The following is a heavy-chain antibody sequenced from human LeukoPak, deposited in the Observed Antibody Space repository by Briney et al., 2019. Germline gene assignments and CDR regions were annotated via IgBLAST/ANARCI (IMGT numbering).Heavy chain of an antibody. D-gene: IGHD6-13*01. CDR3: ARDIAAAGTGY. CDR2: ISGSSSSI. CDR1: GFTFSSYS. J-gene: IGHJ4*02. V-gene: IGHV3-48*01. Sequence: VGSLRLSCAASGFTFSSYSMNWVRQAPGKGLEWVSYISGSSSSIYYADSVKGRFTISRDNAKNSLYLQMNSLRAEDTAVYYCARDIAAAGTGYWGQGTLVTVSS.